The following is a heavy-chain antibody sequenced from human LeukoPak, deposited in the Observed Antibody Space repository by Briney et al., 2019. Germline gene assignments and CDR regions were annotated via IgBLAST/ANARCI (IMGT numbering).Heavy chain of an antibody. CDR3: AREEGPYFDC. V-gene: IGHV3-20*04. Sequence: PGGSLRHSCAASGFTFHDHGMSWVRQAPGKGLEWVSALNWNGDNTGYAASVKGRFTISRDNAKKSLYLQLNSLTAEDTAYYYCAREEGPYFDCWGQGTLVTVSS. CDR2: LNWNGDNT. CDR1: GFTFHDHG. J-gene: IGHJ4*02.